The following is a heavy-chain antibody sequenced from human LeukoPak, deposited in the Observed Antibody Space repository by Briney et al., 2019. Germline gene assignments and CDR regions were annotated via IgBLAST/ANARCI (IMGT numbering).Heavy chain of an antibody. J-gene: IGHJ6*03. V-gene: IGHV4-4*07. Sequence: PSETLSLTCTVSGGSISSYYWSWIRQPAGKGLEWIGRIYTSGSTNYNPSLKSRVTMSVDTSKNQFSLKLSSVTAADTAVYYCARGVAVASRMSYYCYYYMDVWGKGTTVTISS. D-gene: IGHD6-19*01. CDR2: IYTSGST. CDR3: ARGVAVASRMSYYCYYYMDV. CDR1: GGSISSYY.